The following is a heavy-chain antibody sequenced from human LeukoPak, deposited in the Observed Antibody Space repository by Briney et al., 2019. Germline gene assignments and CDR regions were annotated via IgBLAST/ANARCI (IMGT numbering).Heavy chain of an antibody. V-gene: IGHV4-59*08. Sequence: SETLSLTCTVSGGSVSSHFWSWIRQPPGKGLEWIGYIHYSGSTNYNPSLKSRVTISVDTSKNQFSLRLGSVTAADTAVFYCARIERSGYTYGYLAYWGQGTLVTVSS. CDR1: GGSVSSHF. CDR2: IHYSGST. D-gene: IGHD5-18*01. J-gene: IGHJ4*02. CDR3: ARIERSGYTYGYLAY.